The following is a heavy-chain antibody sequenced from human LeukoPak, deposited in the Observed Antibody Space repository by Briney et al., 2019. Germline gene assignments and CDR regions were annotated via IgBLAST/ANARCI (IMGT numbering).Heavy chain of an antibody. CDR2: INPNTGAT. Sequence: ASVKVSCKPSGYTFTGYYLHWVRQAPGQALEWMGWINPNTGATVYAQNFQGGVTMSRDTSITTAYMDLTSLRSDDTAVYYCARDRVGSGWPRPFYFEFWGQGTLVTVSS. CDR1: GYTFTGYY. D-gene: IGHD6-19*01. J-gene: IGHJ4*02. CDR3: ARDRVGSGWPRPFYFEF. V-gene: IGHV1-2*02.